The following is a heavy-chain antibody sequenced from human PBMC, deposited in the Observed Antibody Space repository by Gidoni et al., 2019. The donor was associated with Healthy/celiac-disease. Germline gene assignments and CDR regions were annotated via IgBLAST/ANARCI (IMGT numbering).Heavy chain of an antibody. CDR2: IYSGGST. Sequence: EVQLVESGGGLIQPGGSLRLSCAASGFTVSSNYMSWVRQAPGKGRVWVSVIYSGGSTYYADSVKGRFTSSRDNSKNPLYLQMNSLRAEDTAVYYCARETPTVNYYYGMDVWGQGTTVTVSS. CDR3: ARETPTVNYYYGMDV. D-gene: IGHD4-4*01. V-gene: IGHV3-53*01. J-gene: IGHJ6*02. CDR1: GFTVSSNY.